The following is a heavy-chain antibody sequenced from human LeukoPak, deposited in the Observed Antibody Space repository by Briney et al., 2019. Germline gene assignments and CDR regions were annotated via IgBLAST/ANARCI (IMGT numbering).Heavy chain of an antibody. CDR2: INPNSGGT. V-gene: IGHV1-2*06. D-gene: IGHD1-26*01. Sequence: GASVKVSCKASGYTLTDYYMHWVRQAPGQGLEWMGRINPNSGGTNYAQKFQGRVTMTRDTSISTVYMELSRLRSDDTAVYYCASTYSGSYSHYYYGMDVWGQGTTVTVSS. CDR1: GYTLTDYY. CDR3: ASTYSGSYSHYYYGMDV. J-gene: IGHJ6*02.